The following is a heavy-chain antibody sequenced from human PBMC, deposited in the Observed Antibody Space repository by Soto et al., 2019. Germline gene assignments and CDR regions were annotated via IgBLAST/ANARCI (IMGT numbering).Heavy chain of an antibody. D-gene: IGHD1-1*01. V-gene: IGHV1-46*01. CDR2: INPTGGGRT. CDR3: ARDSGHVSGTTYNHYYYGLDV. CDR1: GYDVTRYY. Sequence: QVQLVQSGAEVKKPGASVKVSCKASGYDVTRYYIHWVRQGPGQGLEWMGIINPTGGGRTKYAQKFQGKITITADKSTSTVYMELSSLRSDDTAVYYCARDSGHVSGTTYNHYYYGLDVWGHGTTVTVSS. J-gene: IGHJ6*02.